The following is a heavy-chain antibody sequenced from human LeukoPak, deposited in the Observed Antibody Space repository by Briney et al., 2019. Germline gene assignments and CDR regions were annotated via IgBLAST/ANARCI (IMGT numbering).Heavy chain of an antibody. V-gene: IGHV1-8*01. CDR3: ARGIGYYDILTGYWTRPGSGQNDAFDI. CDR2: MNPNSGDT. CDR1: GYTFTSYD. J-gene: IGHJ3*02. Sequence: GASVKVSCKASGYTFTSYDINWVRQATGQGLEWMGWMNPNSGDTGYAQKFQGRVTMTRNTSISTAYMELSSPRSEDTAVYYCARGIGYYDILTGYWTRPGSGQNDAFDIWGQGTMVTVSS. D-gene: IGHD3-9*01.